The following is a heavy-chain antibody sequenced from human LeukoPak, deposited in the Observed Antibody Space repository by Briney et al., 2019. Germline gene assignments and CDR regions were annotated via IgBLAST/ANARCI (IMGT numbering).Heavy chain of an antibody. D-gene: IGHD2-2*02. CDR2: IYPGDSDT. J-gene: IGHJ4*02. CDR1: GSTFTSYW. Sequence: GESLKISCQGSGSTFTSYWIGWARQLPGKGLDWMGIIYPGDSDTRYSPSFQGQVTISADKSIDTAYLQWSSLKASDAAMYYCARHASNTYAPFDYWGQGALVTVSS. V-gene: IGHV5-51*01. CDR3: ARHASNTYAPFDY.